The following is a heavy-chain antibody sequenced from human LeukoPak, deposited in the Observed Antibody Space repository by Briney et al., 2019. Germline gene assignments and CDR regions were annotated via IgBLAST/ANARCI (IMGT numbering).Heavy chain of an antibody. V-gene: IGHV4-61*02. CDR2: IYNSGNT. CDR3: AKSGYNRFDY. Sequence: SETLSLTCTVSGGSISSGSYYWSWIRQPAGKGLEWIGRIYNSGNTNYNPSLKSRVTISVDTSKNQFSLKLNSVTAADTAVYYCAKSGYNRFDYWGQGTLVTVSS. J-gene: IGHJ4*02. CDR1: GGSISSGSYY. D-gene: IGHD5-24*01.